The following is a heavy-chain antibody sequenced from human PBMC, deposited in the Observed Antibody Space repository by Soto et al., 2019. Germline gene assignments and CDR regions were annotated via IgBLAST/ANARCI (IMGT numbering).Heavy chain of an antibody. D-gene: IGHD3-22*01. J-gene: IGHJ4*02. Sequence: GESLKISCKGSGYSFAGYWITWVRQKPGKGLEWMGRIDPSDSQTYYSPSFRGHVTISVTKSITTVFLQWGSLRASDTAMYYCARQIYDSDTGPNFQYYFDSWGQGTPGTVS. CDR2: IDPSDSQT. CDR3: ARQIYDSDTGPNFQYYFDS. CDR1: GYSFAGYW. V-gene: IGHV5-10-1*01.